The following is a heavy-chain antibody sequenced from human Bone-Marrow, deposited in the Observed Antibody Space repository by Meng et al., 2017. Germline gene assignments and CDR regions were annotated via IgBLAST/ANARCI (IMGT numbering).Heavy chain of an antibody. J-gene: IGHJ3*02. CDR3: ARNWDSSGPGLRSQGPDAFDI. CDR2: IKQDGSEK. V-gene: IGHV3-7*01. CDR1: GFTFSSYW. Sequence: ETLSLTCAASGFTFSSYWMSWVRQAPGKGLEWVANIKQDGSEKYYVDSVKGRFTISRDNAKNSLYLQMNSLRAEDTAVYYCARNWDSSGPGLRSQGPDAFDIWGQGTTVTVSS. D-gene: IGHD3-22*01.